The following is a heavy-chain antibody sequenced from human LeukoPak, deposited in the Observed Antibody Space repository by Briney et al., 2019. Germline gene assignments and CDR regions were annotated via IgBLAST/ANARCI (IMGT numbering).Heavy chain of an antibody. CDR2: IWYDGSNK. CDR3: ARGAWGMDV. Sequence: GRSLRLSCAASGFTFSSYGMHWVRQAPGKGLEWVAVIWYDGSNKYYADSVKGRFTISRDNSKNTLYLQMNSLRAEDTAVYYCARGAWGMDVWGQGTTVTVSS. V-gene: IGHV3-33*01. J-gene: IGHJ6*02. CDR1: GFTFSSYG.